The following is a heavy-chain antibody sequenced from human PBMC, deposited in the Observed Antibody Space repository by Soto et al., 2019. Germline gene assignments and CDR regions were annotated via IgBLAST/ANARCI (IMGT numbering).Heavy chain of an antibody. Sequence: EVRLLESGGGLVQPGGSLRLSCAASGFTFSTYAMVWVRQPPGKGLEWVSGISGGGESTYSADSVKGRFTISRDNSKNTLYLQMNSLTVEDTAVYYCAKDLREMGPWGFEYYFDFWGQGALVTVSS. J-gene: IGHJ4*02. D-gene: IGHD3-16*01. CDR2: ISGGGEST. V-gene: IGHV3-23*01. CDR3: AKDLREMGPWGFEYYFDF. CDR1: GFTFSTYA.